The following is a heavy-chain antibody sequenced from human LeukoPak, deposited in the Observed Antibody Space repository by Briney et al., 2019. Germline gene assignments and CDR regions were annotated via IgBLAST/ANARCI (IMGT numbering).Heavy chain of an antibody. CDR2: IYYSGSA. J-gene: IGHJ4*02. CDR3: ARLIYYDSGSYYDRFTFDS. V-gene: IGHV4-39*01. CDR1: GGSISSSDYY. Sequence: PSETLSLTCTVSGGSISSSDYYWAWVRQPPGKGLQWIGNIYYSGSAYYNPSLKSRVTISVATSKNQFSLKLSSVTAADTAVYSCARLIYYDSGSYYDRFTFDSWGQGTLVTVSS. D-gene: IGHD3-10*01.